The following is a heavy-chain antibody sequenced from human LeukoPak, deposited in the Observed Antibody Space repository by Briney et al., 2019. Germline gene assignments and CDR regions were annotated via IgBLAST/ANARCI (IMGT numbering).Heavy chain of an antibody. J-gene: IGHJ4*02. D-gene: IGHD2-15*01. CDR2: ISDTGKVV. CDR3: DHGGW. V-gene: IGHV3-23*01. Sequence: GGSLRLSCIVSGFNFGDFAMSWVRQVPGRRPHFVSSISDTGKVVFYTDSVRGRATVSRDNSKSTRYLQLSAVRGDDTAVYYCDHGGWWGPGTQVVVSS. CDR1: GFNFGDFA.